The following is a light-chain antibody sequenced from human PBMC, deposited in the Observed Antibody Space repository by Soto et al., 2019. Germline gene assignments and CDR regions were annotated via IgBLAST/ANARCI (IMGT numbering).Light chain of an antibody. CDR1: QGISSY. V-gene: IGKV1-8*01. Sequence: IPVSKSASSLSASTGDRVTFTCRASQGISSYLAWYQQKPGKAPKLLIYAASTLQSGVPSRFSGSGSGTDFTLTISCLQSEDFATYYCQQYYSSTWTFGQGTKVDIK. J-gene: IGKJ1*01. CDR3: QQYYSSTWT. CDR2: AAS.